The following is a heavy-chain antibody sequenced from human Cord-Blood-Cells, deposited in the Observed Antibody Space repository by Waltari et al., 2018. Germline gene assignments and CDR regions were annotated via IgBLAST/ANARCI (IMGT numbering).Heavy chain of an antibody. V-gene: IGHV4-38-2*02. CDR3: ARDGSSSGNYGMDV. CDR2: IYHSGIT. J-gene: IGHJ6*02. D-gene: IGHD6-6*01. CDR1: GYSISSGYY. Sequence: QVQLQESGPGLVKPSETLSLTCAVSGYSISSGYYWGWIRQPPGKGLEWIGSIYHSGITSYNPSLKSRVTISVDTSKNQFSLKLSAVTAADTAVYYCARDGSSSGNYGMDVWGQGTTVTVSS.